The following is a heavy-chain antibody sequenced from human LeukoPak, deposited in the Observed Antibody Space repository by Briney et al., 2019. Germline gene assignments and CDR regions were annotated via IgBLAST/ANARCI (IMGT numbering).Heavy chain of an antibody. V-gene: IGHV4-34*01. Sequence: SETLSLTCAVYSGSFSGYYWSWIRQPPGKGLEWIGEINHSGSTNYNPSLKSRVTISVDTSKNQFSLKLSSVTAADTAVYYCTRGGRSYYGSGSYYNYWSQGTLVTVSS. D-gene: IGHD3-10*01. CDR2: INHSGST. CDR3: TRGGRSYYGSGSYYNY. CDR1: SGSFSGYY. J-gene: IGHJ4*02.